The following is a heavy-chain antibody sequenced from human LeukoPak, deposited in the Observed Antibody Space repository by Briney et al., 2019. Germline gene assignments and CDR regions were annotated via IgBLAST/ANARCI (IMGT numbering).Heavy chain of an antibody. D-gene: IGHD5-24*01. Sequence: PSETLSLTCTVSGGSINSYYCGWIPQPPGKGLEWIGYIFYSGSTNYNPSLKSRVTMSVDTSKNQFSLKLSSVTAADTAVYYCARRGDGYNLYFDYWGQGTLVTVSS. CDR1: GGSINSYY. CDR2: IFYSGST. CDR3: ARRGDGYNLYFDY. J-gene: IGHJ4*02. V-gene: IGHV4-59*08.